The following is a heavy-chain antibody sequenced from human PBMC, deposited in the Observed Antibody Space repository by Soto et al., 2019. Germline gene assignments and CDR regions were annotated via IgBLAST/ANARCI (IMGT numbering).Heavy chain of an antibody. CDR3: TTVLSNGYYNFDY. Sequence: GGSLRLSCAASGFTFSNAWMSWVRQAPGKGLEWVGRIKGEADGGTTDYAAPVKGRITTSRDHSKDTLYLQMNSLKTEDTAVYYCTTVLSNGYYNFDYWGQGTPVTVSS. V-gene: IGHV3-15*01. CDR2: IKGEADGGTT. J-gene: IGHJ4*02. D-gene: IGHD3-22*01. CDR1: GFTFSNAW.